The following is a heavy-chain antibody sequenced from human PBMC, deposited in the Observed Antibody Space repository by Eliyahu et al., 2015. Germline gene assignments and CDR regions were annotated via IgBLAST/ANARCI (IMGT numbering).Heavy chain of an antibody. CDR1: GFSISTTANF. CDR3: ARHQTRFGELLSP. CDR2: IFYSGST. D-gene: IGHD3-10*01. J-gene: IGHJ5*02. V-gene: IGHV4-39*01. Sequence: QLQLQESGPGLVXPSETLSLTCXVXGFSISTTANFWGWIRQXPGKGLEWIGSIFYSGSTYYNPSLRSRVTLSIATLKNQFSLTLSSVSAADTAVYYCARHQTRFGELLSPWGQGALVIVSS.